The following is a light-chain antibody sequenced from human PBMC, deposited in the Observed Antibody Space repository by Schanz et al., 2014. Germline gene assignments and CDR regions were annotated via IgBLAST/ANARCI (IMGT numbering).Light chain of an antibody. CDR3: QQYYSWPPYT. Sequence: EILMTQSPATLSVSPGERATLSCRASQSVSTKLAWYQHKPGQAPRLLIHGASTRATGVPVRFSGSGSATEFTLTISSLQSEDVAVYYCQQYYSWPPYTFGQGTNLEI. CDR2: GAS. CDR1: QSVSTK. J-gene: IGKJ2*01. V-gene: IGKV3-15*01.